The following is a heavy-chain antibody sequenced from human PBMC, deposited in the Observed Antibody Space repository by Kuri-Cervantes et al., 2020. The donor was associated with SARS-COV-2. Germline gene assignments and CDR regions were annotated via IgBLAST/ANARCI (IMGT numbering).Heavy chain of an antibody. J-gene: IGHJ4*02. CDR3: ARMSYTGWYYFDY. CDR1: GGSISSGSYY. CDR2: IYTSGGT. V-gene: IGHV4-61*09. D-gene: IGHD6-19*01. Sequence: SETLSLTCTVPGGSISSGSYYWSWIRQPAGKGLEWIGYIYTSGGTNYNPSLKSRVSISADTSKNQFSLKLSSVTAADTAVYYCARMSYTGWYYFDYWGQGTLVTVSS.